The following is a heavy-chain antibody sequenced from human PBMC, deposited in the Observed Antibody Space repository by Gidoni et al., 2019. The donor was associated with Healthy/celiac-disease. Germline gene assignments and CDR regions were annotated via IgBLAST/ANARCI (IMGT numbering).Heavy chain of an antibody. CDR2: INPNSGGT. Sequence: QVQLGQSGAEVKKPGASVKVSCKASGYIFTGYHMHWVRQAPGQGLEWMGWINPNSGGTNYAQKFQGRVTMTRDTSISTAYMELSRLRSDDTAVYYCAREMAISGYPPSSAFDYWGQGTLVTVSS. CDR1: GYIFTGYH. D-gene: IGHD5-12*01. J-gene: IGHJ4*02. CDR3: AREMAISGYPPSSAFDY. V-gene: IGHV1-2*02.